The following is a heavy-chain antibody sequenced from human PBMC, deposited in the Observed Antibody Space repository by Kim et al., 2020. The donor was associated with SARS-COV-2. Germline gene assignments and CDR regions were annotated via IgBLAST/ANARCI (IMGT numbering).Heavy chain of an antibody. D-gene: IGHD6-19*01. CDR2: INTNTGNP. CDR3: ARGGLEYSSGWPTV. Sequence: ASVKVSCKASGYTFTSYAMNWVRQAPGQGLEWMGWINTNTGNPTYAQGFTGRFVFSWDTSVSTAYLQISSLKAEDTAVYYCARGGLEYSSGWPTVWGQGTLVNVAS. V-gene: IGHV7-4-1*02. J-gene: IGHJ4*02. CDR1: GYTFTSYA.